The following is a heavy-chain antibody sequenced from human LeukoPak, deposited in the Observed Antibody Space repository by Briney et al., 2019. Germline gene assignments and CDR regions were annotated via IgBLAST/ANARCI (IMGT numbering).Heavy chain of an antibody. CDR1: GFTVSSNY. D-gene: IGHD2-21*02. V-gene: IGHV3-53*01. Sequence: GGSLRLSCAASGFTVSSNYMSWVRQAPGKGLEWVSVIYSGGSTYYADSVKGRFTISRDNSKNTLYLQMNSLRAEDTAVYYCARAHTGAYWGGDCYPGVFDIGGKGTMVTVFS. CDR2: IYSGGST. J-gene: IGHJ3*02. CDR3: ARAHTGAYWGGDCYPGVFDI.